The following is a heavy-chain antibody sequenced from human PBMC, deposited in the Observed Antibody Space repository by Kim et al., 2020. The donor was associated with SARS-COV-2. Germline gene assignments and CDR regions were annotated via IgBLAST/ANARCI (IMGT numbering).Heavy chain of an antibody. CDR3: ARESSSWYPNFDY. D-gene: IGHD6-13*01. J-gene: IGHJ4*02. Sequence: YAVSVKSRITINPDTSKNQFSLQLNSVTPEDTAVYYCARESSSWYPNFDYWGQGTLVTVSS. V-gene: IGHV6-1*01.